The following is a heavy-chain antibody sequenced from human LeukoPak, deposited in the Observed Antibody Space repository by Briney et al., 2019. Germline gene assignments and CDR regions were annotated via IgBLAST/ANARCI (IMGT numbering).Heavy chain of an antibody. D-gene: IGHD3-22*01. CDR3: ASPPPYDSSGYYLNYYYYYGMDV. CDR1: GFTFSSYA. CDR2: ISGSGGST. J-gene: IGHJ6*02. V-gene: IGHV3-23*01. Sequence: GGSLRLSRAASGFTFSSYAMSWVRQAPGKGLEWVSAISGSGGSTYYADSVKGRFTISRDNSKNTLYLQMNSLRAEDTAVYYCASPPPYDSSGYYLNYYYYYGMDVWGQGTTVTVSS.